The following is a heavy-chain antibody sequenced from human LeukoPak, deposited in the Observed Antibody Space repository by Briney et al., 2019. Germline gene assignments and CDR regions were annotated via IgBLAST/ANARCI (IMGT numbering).Heavy chain of an antibody. V-gene: IGHV1-2*02. J-gene: IGHJ3*02. CDR3: ARGIVGATHDAFDI. Sequence: GASVKVSCKASGYTFTGYYMHWVRQAPGQGLEWMGWINPNSGGTNYAQKFQGRVTMTRDTSISTAYMELSRLRSDDTAVYYCARGIVGATHDAFDIWGQGTMVTVSS. D-gene: IGHD1-26*01. CDR1: GYTFTGYY. CDR2: INPNSGGT.